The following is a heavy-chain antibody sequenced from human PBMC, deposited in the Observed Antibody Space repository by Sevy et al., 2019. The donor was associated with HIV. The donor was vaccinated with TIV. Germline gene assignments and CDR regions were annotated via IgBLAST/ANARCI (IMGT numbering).Heavy chain of an antibody. D-gene: IGHD6-19*01. CDR3: ARVLRYSSGWHNWFDP. CDR2: INHSGST. CDR1: GGSFSGYY. V-gene: IGHV4-34*01. Sequence: SETLSLTCAVYGGSFSGYYWSWIRQPPGKGLEWIGAINHSGSTNYNPSLKSRVTISVDTSKNQFSLKLSSVTAADTAVYYCARVLRYSSGWHNWFDPWGQGTLVTVSS. J-gene: IGHJ5*02.